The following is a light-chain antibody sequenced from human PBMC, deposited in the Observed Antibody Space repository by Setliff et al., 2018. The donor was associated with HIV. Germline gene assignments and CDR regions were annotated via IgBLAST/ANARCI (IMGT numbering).Light chain of an antibody. CDR3: NSYTSSSTLYV. CDR2: DVN. J-gene: IGLJ1*01. V-gene: IGLV2-14*03. Sequence: QSALTQPASVSGSPGQSITISCTGTSSDIGRYNHVSWYQQHPGKAPKLMIYDVNNRPSGVSNRFSGSKSGNTASLTISGLQVEDEADYYCNSYTSSSTLYVFGTGTKVT. CDR1: SSDIGRYNH.